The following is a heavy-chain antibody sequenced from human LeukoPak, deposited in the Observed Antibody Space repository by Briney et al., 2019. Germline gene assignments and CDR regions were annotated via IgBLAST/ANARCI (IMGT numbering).Heavy chain of an antibody. V-gene: IGHV3-30*02. CDR2: IRYDGNNK. CDR1: GFTFNSCD. J-gene: IGHJ6*03. D-gene: IGHD3-3*01. Sequence: GGSLRLSCAASGFTFNSCDMQWVRQAPGKGLEWMAFIRYDGNNKYYADSVKGRFTISRDNSKNTLYLQMNSLRAEDTAVYYCAKVAVTIFGVVIPSYYMDVWGKGTTVTVSS. CDR3: AKVAVTIFGVVIPSYYMDV.